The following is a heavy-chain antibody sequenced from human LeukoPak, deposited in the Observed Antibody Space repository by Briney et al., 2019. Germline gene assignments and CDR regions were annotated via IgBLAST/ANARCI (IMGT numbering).Heavy chain of an antibody. D-gene: IGHD3-22*01. V-gene: IGHV1-69*06. CDR3: AREVPEYYNSSGNSAFDP. CDR2: IVPMFGAT. J-gene: IGHJ5*02. CDR1: GGTFSSYA. Sequence: SVKVSCKASGGTFSSYAVSWVRQAPGQGLEWMGRIVPMFGATSYAQNFQGRVTMTADKSTSTAYMELSSLRSEDTAVYYCAREVPEYYNSSGNSAFDPWGLGTLVTVSS.